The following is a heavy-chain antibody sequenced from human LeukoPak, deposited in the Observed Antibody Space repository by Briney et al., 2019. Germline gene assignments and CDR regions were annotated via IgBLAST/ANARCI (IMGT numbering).Heavy chain of an antibody. V-gene: IGHV3-23*01. CDR2: VSGSGGST. Sequence: GGSLRLSCAASAFTFSTYAMSWVRQAPGKGLEWVSAVSGSGGSTYYADSVKGRFTISRDNSKNTLYLQMNSLRAEDTAVYYCANLLIAAADYWGQGTLVTVSS. CDR1: AFTFSTYA. D-gene: IGHD6-13*01. CDR3: ANLLIAAADY. J-gene: IGHJ4*02.